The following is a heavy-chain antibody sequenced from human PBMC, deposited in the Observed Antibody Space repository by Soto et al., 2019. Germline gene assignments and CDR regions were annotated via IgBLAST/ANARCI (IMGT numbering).Heavy chain of an antibody. Sequence: QVQLQESGPGLVKPSETLSLTCTVSGDSISNYYWSWIRQPPGKGLEWIGYIYHSGSTKYNPSLKVRITISVAPSKTRSSLRLSSVPAADSAVYYCARSGDYTNYYYYYMDVWGKGTTVTVSS. J-gene: IGHJ6*03. CDR2: IYHSGST. V-gene: IGHV4-59*08. CDR1: GDSISNYY. D-gene: IGHD4-17*01. CDR3: ARSGDYTNYYYYYMDV.